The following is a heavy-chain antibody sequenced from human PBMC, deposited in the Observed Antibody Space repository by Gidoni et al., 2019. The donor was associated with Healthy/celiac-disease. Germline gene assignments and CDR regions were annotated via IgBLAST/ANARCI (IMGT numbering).Heavy chain of an antibody. CDR1: GLTFSNAW. CDR2: IKSKTDGGTT. J-gene: IGHJ4*02. CDR3: TTVGFFGVVIGRFDY. D-gene: IGHD3-3*01. V-gene: IGHV3-15*01. Sequence: EVQLVESGGGLVKPGGSLRRSCAASGLTFSNAWMSWVRQAPGKGLEWVGRIKSKTDGGTTDYAAPVKGRFTISRDDSKNTLYLQMNSLKTEDTAVYYCTTVGFFGVVIGRFDYWGQGTLVTVSS.